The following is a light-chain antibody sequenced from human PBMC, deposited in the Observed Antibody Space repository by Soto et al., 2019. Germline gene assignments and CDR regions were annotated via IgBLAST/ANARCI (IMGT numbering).Light chain of an antibody. V-gene: IGKV1-39*01. CDR2: TTS. Sequence: DIQMTQFPSSLSASVGDRATITCRASQNISTYLYWYQQKPGKATNLLIYTTSSLQNGVPSRFSGIGSGTDFTLAISSLQPEDCATYYCQQTYSVPRTFGQGPKVEVK. CDR1: QNISTY. J-gene: IGKJ1*01. CDR3: QQTYSVPRT.